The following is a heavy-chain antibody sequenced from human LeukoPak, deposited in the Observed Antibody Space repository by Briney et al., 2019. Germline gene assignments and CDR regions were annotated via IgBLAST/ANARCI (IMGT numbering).Heavy chain of an antibody. CDR3: AREMSAVTTTRHSDY. CDR2: ISAYNGNT. D-gene: IGHD4-11*01. J-gene: IGHJ4*02. V-gene: IGHV1-18*01. Sequence: ASVKVSCKASGYTFTSYGISWVRQAPGQGLEWMGWISAYNGNTNYAQKLQGRVTMTTDTSTSTAYMELRSLRSDDTAVYYCAREMSAVTTTRHSDYWGQGTLVTVSS. CDR1: GYTFTSYG.